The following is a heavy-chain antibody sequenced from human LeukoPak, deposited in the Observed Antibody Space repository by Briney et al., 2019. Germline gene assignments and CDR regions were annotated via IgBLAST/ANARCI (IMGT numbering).Heavy chain of an antibody. CDR1: GFTFSSYW. J-gene: IGHJ3*02. CDR2: INSDGSST. CDR3: ARGAYGDYGFYAFDI. V-gene: IGHV3-74*01. D-gene: IGHD4-17*01. Sequence: GGSLRLSCAASGFTFSSYWMHWVRQAPGKGLVWVSRINSDGSSTSYADSVKGRFTISRDNAKNTLYLQMNSLGAEDTAVYYCARGAYGDYGFYAFDIWGQGTMVTVSS.